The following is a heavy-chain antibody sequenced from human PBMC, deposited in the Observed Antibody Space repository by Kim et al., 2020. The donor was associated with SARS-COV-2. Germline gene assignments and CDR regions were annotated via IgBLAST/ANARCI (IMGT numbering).Heavy chain of an antibody. Sequence: SETLSLTCTVSGGSISSSSYYWGWIRQPPGKGLEWIGSIYYSGSTYYNPSLKSRVTISVDTSKNQFSLKLSSVTAADTAVYYCARRITIFGVVNDDYWGQGTLVTVSS. J-gene: IGHJ4*02. CDR1: GGSISSSSYY. D-gene: IGHD3-3*01. V-gene: IGHV4-39*01. CDR3: ARRITIFGVVNDDY. CDR2: IYYSGST.